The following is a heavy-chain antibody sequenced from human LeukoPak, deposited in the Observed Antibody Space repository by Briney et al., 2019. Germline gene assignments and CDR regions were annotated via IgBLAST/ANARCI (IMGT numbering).Heavy chain of an antibody. Sequence: SETLSLTCTVSGGSISSSSYYWGWIRQPPGKGLEWIGSIYYSGSTYYNPSLKSRVTISVDTSKNQFSLKLSSVAAADTAVYYCARHPMTTPLDYWGQGTLVTVSS. CDR1: GGSISSSSYY. V-gene: IGHV4-39*01. CDR3: ARHPMTTPLDY. D-gene: IGHD4-11*01. J-gene: IGHJ4*02. CDR2: IYYSGST.